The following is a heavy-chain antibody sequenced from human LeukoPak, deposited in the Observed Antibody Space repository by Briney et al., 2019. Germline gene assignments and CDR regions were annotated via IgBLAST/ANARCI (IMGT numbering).Heavy chain of an antibody. CDR3: ARPHYYGSGSYYSGFDI. J-gene: IGHJ3*02. D-gene: IGHD3-10*01. Sequence: GASLQISCQGSGSIFTSYRIAWFRQLPGKGLEWMGIIYPADSDTRYSPSFQGQVSISADKSMSIAYLQWRSLKASDTAMYYCARPHYYGSGSYYSGFDIWGQGTMVTVSS. V-gene: IGHV5-51*01. CDR2: IYPADSDT. CDR1: GSIFTSYR.